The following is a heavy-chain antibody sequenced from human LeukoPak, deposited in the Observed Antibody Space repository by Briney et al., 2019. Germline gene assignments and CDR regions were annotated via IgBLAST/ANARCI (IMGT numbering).Heavy chain of an antibody. D-gene: IGHD3-22*01. CDR2: IYYSGST. V-gene: IGHV4-61*01. J-gene: IGHJ5*02. CDR3: AGEPGFDSSGYLNWFDP. CDR1: GGSVSSGSYY. Sequence: SETLSLTCTVSGGSVSSGSYYWSWIRQPPGKGLEWIGYIYYSGSTDYNPSLKSRVTISVDTSKNQLSLKLSSVTAADTAVYYCAGEPGFDSSGYLNWFDPWGQGTLVTVSS.